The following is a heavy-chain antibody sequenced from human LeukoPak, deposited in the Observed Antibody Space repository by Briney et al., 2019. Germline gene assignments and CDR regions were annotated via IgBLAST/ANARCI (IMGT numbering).Heavy chain of an antibody. Sequence: SETLSLTCTVSGGSISSYYWSWIRQPPGKGLEWIGSIYYSGSTYYNPSLKSRVTISVDTSHNQFSLKLNSVTAADTALYYCARHPPYGSRNWGAYYFDSWGQGTLVTVSS. J-gene: IGHJ4*02. D-gene: IGHD3-10*01. CDR2: IYYSGST. V-gene: IGHV4-59*04. CDR3: ARHPPYGSRNWGAYYFDS. CDR1: GGSISSYY.